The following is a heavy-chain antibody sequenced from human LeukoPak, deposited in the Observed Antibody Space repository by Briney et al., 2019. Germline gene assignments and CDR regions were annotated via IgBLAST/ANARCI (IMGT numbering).Heavy chain of an antibody. D-gene: IGHD6-13*01. Sequence: SETLSLTCAVYGGSFSGYYWSWIRQPPGKGLEWIGEINHSGSTNYNPSLKSRVTMSVDTSKNQFSLKLSSVTAADTAVYYCARVGSWYYFDYRGQGTLVTVSS. CDR2: INHSGST. CDR1: GGSFSGYY. V-gene: IGHV4-34*01. J-gene: IGHJ4*02. CDR3: ARVGSWYYFDY.